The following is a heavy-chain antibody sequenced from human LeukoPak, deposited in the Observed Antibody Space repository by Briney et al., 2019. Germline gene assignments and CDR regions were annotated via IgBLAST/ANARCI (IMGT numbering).Heavy chain of an antibody. CDR1: GGSFEHYH. Sequence: PSETLSLPCTVSGGSFEHYHWSWIRQPPGKGLEFLGYVYYTGNTDYSPFLKSRLTVSPDTAKKQFSLNLRSVSAADTAIYYCASHRRSHGAEYWGQGTLVTVSS. D-gene: IGHD5-18*01. V-gene: IGHV4-59*01. J-gene: IGHJ4*02. CDR2: VYYTGNT. CDR3: ASHRRSHGAEY.